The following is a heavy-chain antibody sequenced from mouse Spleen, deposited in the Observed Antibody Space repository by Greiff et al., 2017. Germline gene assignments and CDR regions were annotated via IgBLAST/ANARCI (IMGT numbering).Heavy chain of an antibody. CDR1: GFTFSDYG. CDR2: ISSGSSTI. CDR3: ARNHFDYYAMDY. J-gene: IGHJ4*01. Sequence: DVQLVESGGGLVKPGGSLKLSCAASGFTFSDYGMHWVRQAPEKGLEWVAYISSGSSTIYYADTVKGRFTISRDNAKNTLFLQMTSLRSEDTAMYYCARNHFDYYAMDYWGQGTSVTVSS. V-gene: IGHV5-17*01.